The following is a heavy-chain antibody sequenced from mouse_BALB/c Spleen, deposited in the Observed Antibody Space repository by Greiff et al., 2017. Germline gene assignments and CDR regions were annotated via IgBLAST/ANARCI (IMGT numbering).Heavy chain of an antibody. Sequence: VQLQQSGPELMKPGASVKISCKATGYTFSSYWIEWVKQRPGHGLEWIGEILPGSGSTNYNEKFKGKATFTADTSSNTAYMQLSSLTSEDSAVYYCARGGIYDGYYGYWYFDDWGAGTTVTVSS. J-gene: IGHJ1*01. V-gene: IGHV1-9*01. D-gene: IGHD2-3*01. CDR2: ILPGSGST. CDR3: ARGGIYDGYYGYWYFDD. CDR1: GYTFSSYW.